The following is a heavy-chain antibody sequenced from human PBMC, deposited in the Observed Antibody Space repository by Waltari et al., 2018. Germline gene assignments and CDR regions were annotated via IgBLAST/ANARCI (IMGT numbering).Heavy chain of an antibody. CDR2: IYYSGST. CDR3: AGHGNRMVRGPFDY. V-gene: IGHV4-39*01. Sequence: QLQLQESGPGLVKPSETLSLTCTVSGGSISSSSYYWGWIRQPPGKGLEWIGSIYYSGSTYYNPSLKSRVTISVDTSKNQFSLKLSSVTAADTAVYYCAGHGNRMVRGPFDYWGQGTLVTVSS. J-gene: IGHJ4*02. CDR1: GGSISSSSYY. D-gene: IGHD3-10*01.